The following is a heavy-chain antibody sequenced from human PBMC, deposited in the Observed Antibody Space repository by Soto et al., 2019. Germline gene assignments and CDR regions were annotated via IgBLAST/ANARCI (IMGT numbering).Heavy chain of an antibody. Sequence: PSETLSLTCAVYGGSFSDFSWSWIRQSPGKGLEWIGEIYPGAITNFNPSLKSRVTMSVDTSKNHFSLNLSSVIAADMAVYYCAREGSYSAYNFAHGIQLWLGRAFGYWGQGTLVTVSS. J-gene: IGHJ4*02. D-gene: IGHD5-18*01. V-gene: IGHV4-34*10. CDR2: IYPGAIT. CDR3: AREGSYSAYNFAHGIQLWLGRAFGY. CDR1: GGSFSDFS.